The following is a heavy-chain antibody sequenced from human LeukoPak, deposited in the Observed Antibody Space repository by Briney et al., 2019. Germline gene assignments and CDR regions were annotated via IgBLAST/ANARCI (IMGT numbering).Heavy chain of an antibody. CDR3: ARGEYYYDSSGYYSRFDY. CDR2: IYYSGST. Sequence: SETLSLTCTVSGGSISSYYWSWIRQPPGKGLEWIGYIYYSGSTNYNPSLKSRVTISVDTSKNQFSLKLSSVTAADTAVYYCARGEYYYDSSGYYSRFDYWGQGTLVTVSS. CDR1: GGSISSYY. D-gene: IGHD3-22*01. J-gene: IGHJ4*02. V-gene: IGHV4-59*12.